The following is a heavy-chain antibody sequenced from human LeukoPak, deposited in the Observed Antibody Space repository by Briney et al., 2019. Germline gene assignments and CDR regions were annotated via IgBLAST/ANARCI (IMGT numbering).Heavy chain of an antibody. Sequence: ASVKVSCKVSEDTFISYDINWVRQATGQGLEWMGWMTPNTGHTAPAQKFQGRVTMTTDTSTKTVYLELRSLKSDDTAVYYCAKAFGTDRYKSWGQETLVTVSS. D-gene: IGHD5-12*01. CDR2: MTPNTGHT. V-gene: IGHV1-8*01. CDR3: AKAFGTDRYKS. CDR1: EDTFISYD. J-gene: IGHJ4*02.